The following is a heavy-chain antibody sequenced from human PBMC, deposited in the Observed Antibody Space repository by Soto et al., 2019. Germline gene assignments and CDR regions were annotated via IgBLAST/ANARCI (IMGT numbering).Heavy chain of an antibody. J-gene: IGHJ4*02. CDR3: AVDDSSGYSLAFDY. CDR1: GGTFSSYA. CDR2: IIPIFGTA. Sequence: GASVKVSCKASGGTFSSYAISWVRQAPGQGLEWMGGIIPIFGTANYAQKFQGRVTITADESTSTAYMELSSLRSEDTAVYYCAVDDSSGYSLAFDYWGQGTLVTVSS. D-gene: IGHD3-22*01. V-gene: IGHV1-69*13.